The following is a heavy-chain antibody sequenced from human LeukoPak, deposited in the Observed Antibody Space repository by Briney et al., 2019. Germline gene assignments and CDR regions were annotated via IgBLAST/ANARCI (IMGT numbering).Heavy chain of an antibody. Sequence: ASVKVSCKASGYTFTSHGISWVRQAPGQGLEWMGWISAYNGDTNYAQNLQGRVTMTTDTSTSTAYMELRSLRSGDTAVYYCARSPNTVIDYWGQGTLVTVSS. D-gene: IGHD4-17*01. CDR3: ARSPNTVIDY. CDR2: ISAYNGDT. V-gene: IGHV1-18*01. CDR1: GYTFTSHG. J-gene: IGHJ4*02.